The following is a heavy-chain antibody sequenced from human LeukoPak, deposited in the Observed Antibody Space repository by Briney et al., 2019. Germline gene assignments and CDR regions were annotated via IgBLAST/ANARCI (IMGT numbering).Heavy chain of an antibody. J-gene: IGHJ4*02. V-gene: IGHV3-48*01. D-gene: IGHD3-3*01. CDR1: GFTFSSYS. CDR3: ARSYYDFWSGYYQILFDY. Sequence: PGGSLRLSCAASGFTFSSYSMNWVRQAPGKGLEWVSYISSSSSTIYYADSVKGRFTISRDNAKNSLYLQMNSLRAEDTAVYYCARSYYDFWSGYYQILFDYRGQGTLVTVSS. CDR2: ISSSSSTI.